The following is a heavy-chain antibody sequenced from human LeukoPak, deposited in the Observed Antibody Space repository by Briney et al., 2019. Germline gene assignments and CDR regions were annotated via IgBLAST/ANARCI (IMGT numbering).Heavy chain of an antibody. CDR2: INHSGST. V-gene: IGHV4-34*01. J-gene: IGHJ4*02. CDR3: ARGLVRTTLAYYFDY. Sequence: PSETLSLTCAVYGGSFSGYYWSWIRQPPGKGLEWIGEINHSGSTNYNPSLKSRVTISVDTSKNQFSLKLSSVTAADTAVYYCARGLVRTTLAYYFDYWGQGTLVTVSS. CDR1: GGSFSGYY. D-gene: IGHD1-1*01.